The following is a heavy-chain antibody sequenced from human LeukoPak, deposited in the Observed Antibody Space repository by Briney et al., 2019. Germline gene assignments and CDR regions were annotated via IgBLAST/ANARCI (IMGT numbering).Heavy chain of an antibody. CDR3: ARAGSIAARNWVDYYYMDV. CDR1: GGSISSGSYY. CDR2: IYTSGST. Sequence: SQTLSLTCTVSGGSISSGSYYWSWIRQPAGKGLEWIVRIYTSGSTNYNPPLKSRVTISVDTSKNQFSLKLSSVTAADTAVYYCARAGSIAARNWVDYYYMDVWGKGTTVTVSS. V-gene: IGHV4-61*02. D-gene: IGHD6-6*01. J-gene: IGHJ6*03.